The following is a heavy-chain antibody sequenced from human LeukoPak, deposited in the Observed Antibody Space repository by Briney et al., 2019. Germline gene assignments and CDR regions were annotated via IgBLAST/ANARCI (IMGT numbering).Heavy chain of an antibody. CDR2: IYYSGCT. CDR3: ARVRDAIDY. Sequence: SETLSLTCSVSGGSISSSSYYWGWIRQPPGKGLEWIGSIYYSGCTYYNPSLKSRVTISVDTSKNQFSLKLSSVTAADTAVYYCARVRDAIDYWGQGTLVTVSS. D-gene: IGHD5-24*01. CDR1: GGSISSSSYY. J-gene: IGHJ4*02. V-gene: IGHV4-39*07.